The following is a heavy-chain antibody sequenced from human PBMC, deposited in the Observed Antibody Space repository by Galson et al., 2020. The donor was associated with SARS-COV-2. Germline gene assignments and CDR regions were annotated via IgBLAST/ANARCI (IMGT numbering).Heavy chain of an antibody. CDR3: AREDAVGATSAFDI. Sequence: GGSLRLSCAVSGFTFSSYGMHWVRQAPGKGLEWVAVIWYDGSNKYYADSVKGRFTISRDNSKNTLYLQMNSLRAEDTAVYYCAREDAVGATSAFDIWGQGTMVTVSS. D-gene: IGHD1-26*01. CDR2: IWYDGSNK. J-gene: IGHJ3*02. V-gene: IGHV3-33*01. CDR1: GFTFSSYG.